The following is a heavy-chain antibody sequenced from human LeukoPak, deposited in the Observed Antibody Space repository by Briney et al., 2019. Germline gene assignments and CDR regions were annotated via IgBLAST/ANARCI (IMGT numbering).Heavy chain of an antibody. J-gene: IGHJ3*02. Sequence: ASVKVSCKTSGYTFINFGISWVRQAPGQGLEWMGWVIAYNGNTQYAQKLQDRVTMTTDTSTSTAYMELRNLRSDDTAVYYCARVNFDILTGYYIPHAFDIWGQGTMVTVSS. V-gene: IGHV1-18*01. CDR1: GYTFINFG. CDR2: VIAYNGNT. D-gene: IGHD3-9*01. CDR3: ARVNFDILTGYYIPHAFDI.